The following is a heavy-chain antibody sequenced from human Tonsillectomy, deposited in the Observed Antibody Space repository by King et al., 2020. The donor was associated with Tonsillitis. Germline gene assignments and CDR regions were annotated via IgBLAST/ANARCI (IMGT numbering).Heavy chain of an antibody. CDR1: GGSFSGYY. D-gene: IGHD2-2*01. Sequence: VQLQQWGAGLLKPSETLSLTCAVSGGSFSGYYWTWIRQPPGQGLEWIGEINHRGSTNYNPSLESRVTMSVEMSKNQFSLKMSSVTAGDTAVYYCARGYRSTSWYCDYWGQGTLVTVSS. CDR2: INHRGST. CDR3: ARGYRSTSWYCDY. J-gene: IGHJ4*02. V-gene: IGHV4-34*01.